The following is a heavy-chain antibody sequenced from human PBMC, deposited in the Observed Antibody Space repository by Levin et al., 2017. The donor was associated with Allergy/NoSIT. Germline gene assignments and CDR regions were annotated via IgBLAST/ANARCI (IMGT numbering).Heavy chain of an antibody. CDR1: GFTFSDYG. J-gene: IGHJ5*02. Sequence: GESLKISCAVSGFTFSDYGMHWVRQAPGKGLEWVAVIGYDGGNKYYADSVEGRFTISRDNSQRKLYLQMNSLRGDDTAVYYCVRDMRSSWSSAWGQGTLVSVSS. CDR3: VRDMRSSWSSA. D-gene: IGHD6-13*01. CDR2: IGYDGGNK. V-gene: IGHV3-33*01.